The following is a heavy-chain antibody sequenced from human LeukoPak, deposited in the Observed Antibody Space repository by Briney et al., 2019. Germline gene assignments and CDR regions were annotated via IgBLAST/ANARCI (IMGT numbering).Heavy chain of an antibody. CDR2: ISWSSGSI. CDR3: AKDSSRYYYYGMDV. Sequence: GRSLRLSCAASGFTFDDYAMHWVRQAPGKGLEWVSGISWSSGSIGYADSVKGRFTISRDNAKNSLYLQMNSLRAEDTALYYCAKDSSRYYYYGMDVWGQGTTVTVSS. J-gene: IGHJ6*02. V-gene: IGHV3-9*01. D-gene: IGHD2-2*01. CDR1: GFTFDDYA.